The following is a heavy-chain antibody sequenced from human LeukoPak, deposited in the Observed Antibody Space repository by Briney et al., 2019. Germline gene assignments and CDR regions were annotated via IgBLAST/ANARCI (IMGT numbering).Heavy chain of an antibody. CDR2: ISSSSSTI. CDR1: GFTFSSYS. D-gene: IGHD2-21*02. CDR3: ARDFVVVTAPLDY. Sequence: GGSLRLSCAASGFTFSSYSMNWVRQAPGKGLEWVSYISSSSSTIYYADSVKGRFTISRDNAKNSLYLQMNSLRAEDTAVYYCARDFVVVTAPLDYWGQGTLVTVSS. J-gene: IGHJ4*02. V-gene: IGHV3-48*01.